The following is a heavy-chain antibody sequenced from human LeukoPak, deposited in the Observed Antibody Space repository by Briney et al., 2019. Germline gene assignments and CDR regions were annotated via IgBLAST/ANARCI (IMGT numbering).Heavy chain of an antibody. CDR3: EREGGYCSSTSCLPLFDY. CDR2: ISAYNGNT. D-gene: IGHD2-2*01. J-gene: IGHJ4*02. V-gene: IGHV1-18*01. Sequence: GASVKVSCKASGYTFTSYGISWVRQAPGQGLEWMGWISAYNGNTNYAQKLQGRVTMTTDTSTSTAYMELRSLRSDDTAVYYCEREGGYCSSTSCLPLFDYWGQGTLVTVSS. CDR1: GYTFTSYG.